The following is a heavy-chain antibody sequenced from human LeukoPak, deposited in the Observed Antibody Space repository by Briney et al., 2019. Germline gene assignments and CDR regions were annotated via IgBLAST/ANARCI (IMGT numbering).Heavy chain of an antibody. CDR2: ISGSGGST. D-gene: IGHD4-17*01. V-gene: IGHV3-23*01. J-gene: IGHJ4*02. CDR1: GFTFSSYA. Sequence: GGSLRLSCAASGFTFSSYAMSWVRQAPGKGLVRVSAISGSGGSTYYADSVKGRFTISRDNSKNTLYLQMNSLRAEDTAVYYCAKHDYGDYGADYWGQGTLVTVSS. CDR3: AKHDYGDYGADY.